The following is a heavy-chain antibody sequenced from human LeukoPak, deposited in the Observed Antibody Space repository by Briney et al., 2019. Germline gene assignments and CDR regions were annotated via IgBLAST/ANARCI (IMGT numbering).Heavy chain of an antibody. CDR3: ARSGNGYNFPFDF. Sequence: ASVKVSCKASGYTFTGYDMHWVRQAPGQGLEWMGWLNSNTGNKGNAQKFQGRVTMTRNTSISTAYMELSSLRSEDTAVYYCARSGNGYNFPFDFWGQGTLVTVSS. CDR1: GYTFTGYD. D-gene: IGHD5-24*01. CDR2: LNSNTGNK. V-gene: IGHV1-8*02. J-gene: IGHJ4*02.